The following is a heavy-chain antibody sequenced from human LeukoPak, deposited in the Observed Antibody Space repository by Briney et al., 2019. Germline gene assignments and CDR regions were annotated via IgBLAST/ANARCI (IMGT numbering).Heavy chain of an antibody. CDR3: AREQRNVDTAMVTPDY. Sequence: SETLSLTCTVSGGSISSSSYYWGWIRQPPGKGLEWIGSIYYSGSTYYNPSLKSRVTISVDTSKNQFSLKLSSVTAADTAVYYCAREQRNVDTAMVTPDYWGQGTLVTVSS. CDR1: GGSISSSSYY. V-gene: IGHV4-39*07. J-gene: IGHJ4*02. CDR2: IYYSGST. D-gene: IGHD5-18*01.